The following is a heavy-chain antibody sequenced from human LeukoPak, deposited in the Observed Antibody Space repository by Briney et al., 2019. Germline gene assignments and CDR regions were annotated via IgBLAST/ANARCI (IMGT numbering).Heavy chain of an antibody. CDR2: IYTSGST. CDR1: GGSISSYY. V-gene: IGHV4-4*09. CDR3: ARLVYYDFWSGYYTGGWFDP. J-gene: IGHJ5*02. Sequence: SETLSLTCTVSGGSISSYYWSWIRQPPGKGLEWIGYIYTSGSTNYNPSLKSRVTISVDTSKNQFSLKLSSVTAADTAVCYCARLVYYDFWSGYYTGGWFDPWGQGTLVTVSS. D-gene: IGHD3-3*01.